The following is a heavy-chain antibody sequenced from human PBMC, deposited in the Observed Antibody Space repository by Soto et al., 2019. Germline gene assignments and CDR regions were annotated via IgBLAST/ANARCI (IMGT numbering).Heavy chain of an antibody. CDR3: ARGEHYYDSSGRKHDY. Sequence: SVKVSCKASGGTFSSYAISWVRQAPGQGLEWMGGIIPIFGTANYAQKFQGRVTITADESTSTAYMELSSLRSEDTAVYYCARGEHYYDSSGRKHDYWGQGTLVTVSS. V-gene: IGHV1-69*13. CDR2: IIPIFGTA. D-gene: IGHD3-22*01. J-gene: IGHJ4*02. CDR1: GGTFSSYA.